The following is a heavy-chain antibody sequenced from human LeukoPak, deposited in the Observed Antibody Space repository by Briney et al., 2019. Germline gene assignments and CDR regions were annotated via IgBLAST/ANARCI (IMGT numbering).Heavy chain of an antibody. J-gene: IGHJ4*02. V-gene: IGHV4-39*01. Sequence: SETLSLTCSVSGCSISSSSYYWGWIRPPPGKGLEWIGSVHYSGTTYYHTSLKSRVTISIDASKNQFSLKLSSVTAADTAVYYCARHFDYWGQGIMVTVSS. CDR2: VHYSGTT. CDR1: GCSISSSSYY. CDR3: ARHFDY.